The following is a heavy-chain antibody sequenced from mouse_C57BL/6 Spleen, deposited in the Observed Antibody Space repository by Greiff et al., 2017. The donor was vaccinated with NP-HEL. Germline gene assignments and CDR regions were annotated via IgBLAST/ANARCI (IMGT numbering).Heavy chain of an antibody. CDR1: GFNIKDYY. J-gene: IGHJ4*01. CDR2: IDPEDGET. D-gene: IGHD1-1*01. V-gene: IGHV14-2*01. CDR3: ASYYYGSSYGYAMDY. Sequence: EVKVVESGAELVKPGASVKLSCTASGFNIKDYYMHWVKQRTEQGLEWIGRIDPEDGETKYAPKFQGKATITADTSSNTAYLQLSSLTSEDTAVYYCASYYYGSSYGYAMDYWGQGTSVTVSS.